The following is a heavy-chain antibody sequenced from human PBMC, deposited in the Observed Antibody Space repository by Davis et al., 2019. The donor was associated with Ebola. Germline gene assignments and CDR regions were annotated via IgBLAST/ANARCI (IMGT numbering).Heavy chain of an antibody. D-gene: IGHD3-22*01. J-gene: IGHJ4*02. CDR1: GYTFTSYA. Sequence: AASVKVSCKASGYTFTSYAISWVRQAPGQGLEWMGRIIPILGIANYAQKFQGRVTITADKSTSTAYMELSSLRSEDTAVYYCASRREKYYDSRELWGQGTLVTVSS. V-gene: IGHV1-69*04. CDR3: ASRREKYYDSREL. CDR2: IIPILGIA.